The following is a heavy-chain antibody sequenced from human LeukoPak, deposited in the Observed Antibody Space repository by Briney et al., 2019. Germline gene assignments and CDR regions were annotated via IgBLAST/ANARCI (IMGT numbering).Heavy chain of an antibody. D-gene: IGHD4-11*01. CDR1: GFTFSNYG. J-gene: IGHJ4*02. V-gene: IGHV3-33*08. Sequence: PGGSLRLSCAASGFTFSNYGMHWVRQAPGKGLEWVAVIWYDGSNKYYADSVKGRFTISRDNSKNTLYLQMNSLRAEDTAVYYCARGHDYSNTPFDYWGQGTLVTVSS. CDR3: ARGHDYSNTPFDY. CDR2: IWYDGSNK.